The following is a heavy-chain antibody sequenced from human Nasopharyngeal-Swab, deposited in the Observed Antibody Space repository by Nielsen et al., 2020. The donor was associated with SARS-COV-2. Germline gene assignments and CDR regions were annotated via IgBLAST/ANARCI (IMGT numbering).Heavy chain of an antibody. J-gene: IGHJ5*02. CDR1: GGSVSNYY. CDR2: IYNSAST. D-gene: IGHD5-12*01. V-gene: IGHV4-59*08. CDR3: AKIEWQSVRWSDR. Sequence: SETLSLTSTVSGGSVSNYYWSWIRQPPGKGLEWIAYIYNSASTSYNPSLKSRLTVSVDTSKNQLSLKLNSVTAADTAVYYCAKIEWQSVRWSDRWGQGTLVTVSS.